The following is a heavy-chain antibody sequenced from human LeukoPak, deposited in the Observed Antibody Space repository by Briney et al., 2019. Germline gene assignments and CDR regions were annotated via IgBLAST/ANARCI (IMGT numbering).Heavy chain of an antibody. J-gene: IGHJ4*02. V-gene: IGHV3-48*01. CDR2: ISSSSTI. CDR3: ARVSWSGYYY. D-gene: IGHD3-3*01. Sequence: GGSLRLSCAASGFTFSSYSMNWVRQAPGKGLEWVSYISSSSTIYYADSVKGRFTISRDNAKNSLYLQMNSLRAEDTAVYYCARVSWSGYYYWGQGTLVTVSS. CDR1: GFTFSSYS.